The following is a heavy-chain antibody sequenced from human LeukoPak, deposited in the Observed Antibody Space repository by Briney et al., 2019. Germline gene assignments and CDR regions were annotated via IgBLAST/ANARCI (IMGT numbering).Heavy chain of an antibody. V-gene: IGHV1-18*01. Sequence: GASVKVSCKASGGTFSSYAISWMRQAPGQGLEWMGWISAYNGNTNYVQKLQGRVTMTTDTSTSTAYMELRSLRSDDTAVYYCARGGEAYCSSTSCSRFDYWGQGTLVTVSS. CDR2: ISAYNGNT. CDR3: ARGGEAYCSSTSCSRFDY. J-gene: IGHJ4*02. CDR1: GGTFSSYA. D-gene: IGHD2-2*01.